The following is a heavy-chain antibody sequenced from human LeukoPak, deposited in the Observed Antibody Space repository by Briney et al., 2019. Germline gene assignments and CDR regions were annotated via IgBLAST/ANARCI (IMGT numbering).Heavy chain of an antibody. J-gene: IGHJ4*02. CDR3: ATPRAMSTRDFDH. D-gene: IGHD1-1*01. Sequence: GGSLRLSCAASGFTFSNCDMTWVRQAPGRGLEWVSGISGSGGATYSADSVKGRFTISRDNSKNMLYLQMNSLRAEDTAVYYCATPRAMSTRDFDHWGQGTLVTVSS. CDR2: ISGSGGAT. CDR1: GFTFSNCD. V-gene: IGHV3-23*01.